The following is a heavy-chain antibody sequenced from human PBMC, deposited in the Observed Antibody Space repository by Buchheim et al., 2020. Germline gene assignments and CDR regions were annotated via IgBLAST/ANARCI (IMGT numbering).Heavy chain of an antibody. CDR2: IYYSGST. CDR3: ARGYYDFSEHDTTYYYGMDV. CDR1: GGSISSGDYY. Sequence: QVQLQESGPGLVKPSQTLSLTCTVSGGSISSGDYYWSWIRQPPGKGLEWIGYIYYSGSTYYNPSLKSRVTISVDTSNNHLSLKLSSVTAADTAVYYCARGYYDFSEHDTTYYYGMDVWGQGTT. V-gene: IGHV4-30-4*01. D-gene: IGHD3-3*01. J-gene: IGHJ6*02.